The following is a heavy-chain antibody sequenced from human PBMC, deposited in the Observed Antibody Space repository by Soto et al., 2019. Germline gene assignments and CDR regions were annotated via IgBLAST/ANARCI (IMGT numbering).Heavy chain of an antibody. CDR2: IGTAGDT. D-gene: IGHD6-19*01. J-gene: IGHJ6*02. Sequence: GSLRLSCAASGFTFSSYDMHWVRQATGKGLEWVSAIGTAGDTYYPGSVKGRFTISRENAKNSLYLQMNSLRAGDTAVYYCARATDSSGGYYYYGMDVWGQGTTVTVSS. CDR1: GFTFSSYD. CDR3: ARATDSSGGYYYYGMDV. V-gene: IGHV3-13*01.